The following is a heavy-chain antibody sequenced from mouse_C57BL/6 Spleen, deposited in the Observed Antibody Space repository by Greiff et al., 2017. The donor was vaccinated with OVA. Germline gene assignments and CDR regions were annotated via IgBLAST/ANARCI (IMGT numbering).Heavy chain of an antibody. D-gene: IGHD3-2*02. V-gene: IGHV1-9*01. CDR1: GYTFTGYW. Sequence: VKLLESGAELMKPGASVKLSCKATGYTFTGYWIEWVKQRPGHGLEWIGEILPGNGSTNYHEKFKGKATFTADTSSNTAYMQLSSLTTEDSAIYDYASDSSDAMDYWGQGTSVTVSS. CDR2: ILPGNGST. CDR3: ASDSSDAMDY. J-gene: IGHJ4*01.